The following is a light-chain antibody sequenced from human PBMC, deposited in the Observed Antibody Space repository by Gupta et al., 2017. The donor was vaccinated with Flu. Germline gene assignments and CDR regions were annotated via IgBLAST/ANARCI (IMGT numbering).Light chain of an antibody. CDR1: QSIRSW. CDR2: KAS. J-gene: IGKJ4*01. Sequence: GDRVTLTCRASQSIRSWLAWYQQKPEKAPNLLIYKASSLESGVPSRFSGSGSGTEFTLTINSLQPDDFATYYCQQYDSYSLTFGGGTEVEIK. V-gene: IGKV1-5*03. CDR3: QQYDSYSLT.